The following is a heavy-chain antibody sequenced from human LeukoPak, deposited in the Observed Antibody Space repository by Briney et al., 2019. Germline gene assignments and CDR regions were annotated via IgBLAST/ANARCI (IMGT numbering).Heavy chain of an antibody. V-gene: IGHV3-7*01. D-gene: IGHD3-22*01. Sequence: PGGSLRLSCAASGFTFSSYWMSWVRQAPGKGLEWVANIKQDGSEKYYVDSVKGRFTISRDNAKNSLYLQMNSLRAEDTAVYYCARILETYYYDSSGYYYDYWGQGTLVTVSS. J-gene: IGHJ4*02. CDR3: ARILETYYYDSSGYYYDY. CDR2: IKQDGSEK. CDR1: GFTFSSYW.